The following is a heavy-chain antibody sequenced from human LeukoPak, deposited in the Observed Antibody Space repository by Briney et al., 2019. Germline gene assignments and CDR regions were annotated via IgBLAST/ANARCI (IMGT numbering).Heavy chain of an antibody. CDR2: THTSGST. CDR3: ARHHYQLSALDY. V-gene: IGHV4-4*07. Sequence: SETLSLTCTVSGGSISSYYWSWIRQPAGKGLEWIGRTHTSGSTNYNPSLKSRVTISVDTSKNQFSLKLSSVTAADTAVYYCARHHYQLSALDYWGQGTLVTXSS. J-gene: IGHJ4*02. D-gene: IGHD2-2*01. CDR1: GGSISSYY.